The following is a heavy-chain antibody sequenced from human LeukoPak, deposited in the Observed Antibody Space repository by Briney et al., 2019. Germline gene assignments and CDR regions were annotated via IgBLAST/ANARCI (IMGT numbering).Heavy chain of an antibody. CDR1: GGSISSSSYY. CDR3: ARIAARRYFDY. D-gene: IGHD6-6*01. CDR2: IYYSGST. J-gene: IGHJ4*02. V-gene: IGHV4-39*01. Sequence: PSETLSLTCTASGGSISSSSYYWGWTRQPPGKGLEWIGSIYYSGSTYYNPSLKSRVTISVDTSKNQFSLKLSSVTAADTAVYYCARIAARRYFDYWGQGTLVTVSS.